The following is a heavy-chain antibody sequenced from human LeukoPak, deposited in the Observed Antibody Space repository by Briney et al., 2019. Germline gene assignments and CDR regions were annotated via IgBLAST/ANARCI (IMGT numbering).Heavy chain of an antibody. CDR2: ISSAGPT. Sequence: SETLSLTCTVSDNSISGSFYYWGWIRQSPGKGLEWLGSISSAGPTYSNTALYSRFTIPVYTPKNQFSLNLQSVTAADTAVYYCASVRGVVVVTSTTYIFYFWGQGTLVTVT. CDR1: DNSISGSFYY. V-gene: IGHV4-39*01. CDR3: ASVRGVVVVTSTTYIFYF. J-gene: IGHJ4*02. D-gene: IGHD2-15*01.